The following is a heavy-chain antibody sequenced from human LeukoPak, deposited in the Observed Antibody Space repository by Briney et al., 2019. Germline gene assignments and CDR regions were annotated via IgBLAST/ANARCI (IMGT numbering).Heavy chain of an antibody. CDR3: ARGPARLSY. CDR1: GFTFSSHG. D-gene: IGHD6-6*01. J-gene: IGHJ4*02. CDR2: ISSSSSYI. Sequence: GGSLRLSCAASGFTFSSHGINWVRQAPGKGLEWVSSISSSSSYIYYADSVKGRFTISRDNAKNSLYLQMNSLRAEDTAVYYCARGPARLSYWGQGTLVTVSS. V-gene: IGHV3-21*01.